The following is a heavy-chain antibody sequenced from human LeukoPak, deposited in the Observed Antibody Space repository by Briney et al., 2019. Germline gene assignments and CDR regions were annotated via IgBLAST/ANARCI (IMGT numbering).Heavy chain of an antibody. CDR1: GGTFSSYA. CDR3: ARERGYCSSTRCYRGYMDV. V-gene: IGHV1-69*01. J-gene: IGHJ6*03. CDR2: IIPIFGTA. D-gene: IGHD2-2*01. Sequence: GSSVKVSCKASGGTFSSYAISWLRQAPGQGLEWMGGIIPIFGTANYAQKFQGRVTITADESTSTAYMELSSLRSEDTAVYYCARERGYCSSTRCYRGYMDVWGKGTTVTVSS.